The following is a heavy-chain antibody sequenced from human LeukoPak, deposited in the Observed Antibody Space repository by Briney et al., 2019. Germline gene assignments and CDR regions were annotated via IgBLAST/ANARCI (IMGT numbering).Heavy chain of an antibody. CDR2: MNPNSGNT. V-gene: IGHV1-8*01. CDR3: ARILSLSGYNPFFY. J-gene: IGHJ4*02. Sequence: GASVKVSCKASGYTCTSYDINWVRQATGQGLEWMGWMNPNSGNTGYAQKFQGRVTMTRNTSISTAYMELRSLRSDDTAVYYCARILSLSGYNPFFYWGQGTLVTVSS. CDR1: GYTCTSYD. D-gene: IGHD5-12*01.